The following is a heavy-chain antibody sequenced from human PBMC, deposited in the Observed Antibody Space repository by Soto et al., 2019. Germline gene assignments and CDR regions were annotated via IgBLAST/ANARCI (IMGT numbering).Heavy chain of an antibody. CDR1: GGSISSGGYS. D-gene: IGHD5-18*01. J-gene: IGHJ4*02. CDR3: ARDRAMDHYFDY. CDR2: IYHSGST. V-gene: IGHV4-30-2*01. Sequence: PSETLSLTCAVSGGSISSGGYSWSWIRQPPGKGLEWIGYIYHSGSTYYNPSLKSRVTISVDRSKNQFSLKLSSVTAADTAVYYCARDRAMDHYFDYWGQGTLVTVSS.